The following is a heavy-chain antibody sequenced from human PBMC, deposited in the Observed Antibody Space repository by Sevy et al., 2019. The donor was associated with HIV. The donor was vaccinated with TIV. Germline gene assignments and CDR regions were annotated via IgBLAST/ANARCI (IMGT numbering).Heavy chain of an antibody. CDR3: ARHPLSTVTAIINWFDP. CDR2: IYYSGST. J-gene: IGHJ5*02. D-gene: IGHD4-4*01. Sequence: SETLSLTCTVSGGSISSSSYYWGWIRQPPGKGLEWIGSIYYSGSTYYNPSLKSRVTISVDTSKNQFSLKLSSVTAADTAVYYFARHPLSTVTAIINWFDPWGQGTLVTVSS. CDR1: GGSISSSSYY. V-gene: IGHV4-39*01.